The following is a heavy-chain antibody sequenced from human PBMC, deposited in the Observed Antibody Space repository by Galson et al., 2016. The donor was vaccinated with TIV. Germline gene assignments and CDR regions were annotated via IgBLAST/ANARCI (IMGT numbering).Heavy chain of an antibody. J-gene: IGHJ4*02. Sequence: SVKVSCKASGGIFRTNAISWVRQAPGQGLEWMGGIFAIFGIANYAQKFQGGVTITADESTSTAYMELSSLRSEDTAVYYCARNRGYSVTGDFDFWGQGTLVTVSS. CDR1: GGIFRTNA. CDR2: IFAIFGIA. V-gene: IGHV1-69*13. CDR3: ARNRGYSVTGDFDF. D-gene: IGHD5/OR15-5a*01.